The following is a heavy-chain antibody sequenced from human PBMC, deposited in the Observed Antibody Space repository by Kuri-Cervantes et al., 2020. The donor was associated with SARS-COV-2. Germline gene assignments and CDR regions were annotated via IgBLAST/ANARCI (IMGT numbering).Heavy chain of an antibody. CDR1: GYTFTGYY. J-gene: IGHJ5*02. D-gene: IGHD2-8*01. CDR3: ARDPEWSVNSWFDP. V-gene: IGHV1-2*02. CDR2: INPNSGGT. Sequence: ASVKVSCKASGYTFTGYYMHWVRQAPGQGLEWMGWINPNSGGTNYAQKFQGRVTMTRDTSISTAYMELSRLRSDDTAVYYCARDPEWSVNSWFDPWGQGTLVTVS.